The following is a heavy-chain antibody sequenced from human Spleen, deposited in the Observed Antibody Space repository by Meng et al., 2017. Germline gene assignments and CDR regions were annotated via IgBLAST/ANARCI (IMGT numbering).Heavy chain of an antibody. V-gene: IGHV4-4*02. D-gene: IGHD1-1*01. Sequence: QVDVERWGAGLLKPSGTRSLNCAVSGGSISSTHWWIWVRQPPGKGLEWIGEGYRSGSTEYNPSLKSRVTISVDTSKNQFSFNLSSVTAADTAVYYCATKGGTIGAAVSTWGQGTLVTVSS. J-gene: IGHJ5*02. CDR2: GYRSGST. CDR1: GGSISSTHW. CDR3: ATKGGTIGAAVST.